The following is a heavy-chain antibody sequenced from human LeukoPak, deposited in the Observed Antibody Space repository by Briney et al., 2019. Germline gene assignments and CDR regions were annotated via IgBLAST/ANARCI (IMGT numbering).Heavy chain of an antibody. Sequence: ASVKVSCKASGYTFTSYGISWVRQAPGQGLEWMGWISAYNGNTNYAQKLQGRVTMTTDTSTSTAYMELSSLRSEDTAVYYCASPKGSSSWYRSPYYYGMDVWGQGTTVTVSS. CDR1: GYTFTSYG. J-gene: IGHJ6*02. CDR3: ASPKGSSSWYRSPYYYGMDV. D-gene: IGHD6-13*01. CDR2: ISAYNGNT. V-gene: IGHV1-18*01.